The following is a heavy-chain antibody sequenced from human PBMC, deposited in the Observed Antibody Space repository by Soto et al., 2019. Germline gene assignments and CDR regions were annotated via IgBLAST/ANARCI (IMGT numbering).Heavy chain of an antibody. CDR3: ARRYGYSFDY. Sequence: SVTLSLTWTVSGGSISSYYWSRIRQPPGKGLEWIGYIYYSGSTNYNPSLKSRVTISVDTSKNQFSLKLSSVTAADTAVYYCARRYGYSFDYWGQGTLVTVSS. J-gene: IGHJ4*02. CDR2: IYYSGST. CDR1: GGSISSYY. V-gene: IGHV4-59*08. D-gene: IGHD1-1*01.